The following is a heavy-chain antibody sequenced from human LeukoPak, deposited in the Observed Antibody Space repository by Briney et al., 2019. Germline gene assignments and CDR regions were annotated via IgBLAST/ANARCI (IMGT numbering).Heavy chain of an antibody. V-gene: IGHV4-34*01. CDR1: GGSFSGYY. D-gene: IGHD2-2*01. CDR3: ARGVATNTNCSSTSCYSNWFDP. J-gene: IGHJ5*02. CDR2: INHSGST. Sequence: SETLSLTCAVYGGSFSGYYWSWIHQPPGKGLEWIGEINHSGSTNYNPSLKSRVTISVDTSKNQFSLKLSSVTAADTAVYYCARGVATNTNCSSTSCYSNWFDPWGQGTLVTVSS.